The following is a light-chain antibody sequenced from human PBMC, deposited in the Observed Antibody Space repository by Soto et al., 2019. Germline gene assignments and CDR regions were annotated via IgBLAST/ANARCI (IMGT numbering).Light chain of an antibody. CDR2: GAS. Sequence: VLTQSPGTLSLSPGERATLSCRASQSVRSTSLVWYQQKPAQAPRLLIYGASSRATGTPDRFSGGGSGTDFTLTISRLEPEDFAVYYCQHYNSSPPITFGQGTRLEIK. CDR3: QHYNSSPPIT. CDR1: QSVRSTS. J-gene: IGKJ5*01. V-gene: IGKV3-20*01.